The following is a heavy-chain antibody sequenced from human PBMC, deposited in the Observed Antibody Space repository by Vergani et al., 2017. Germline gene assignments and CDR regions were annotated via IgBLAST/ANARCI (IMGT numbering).Heavy chain of an antibody. CDR2: ISSSSSYI. D-gene: IGHD5-24*01. CDR3: ARDKDRLGWLQKPVDY. Sequence: ELQLVESGGGLVQPGGSLRLSCAASGSTVSGNYMTWVRQAPGKGLEWVSSISSSSSYIYYADSVKGRFTISRDNAKNSLYLQMNSLRAEDTAVYYCARDKDRLGWLQKPVDYWGQGTLVTVSS. V-gene: IGHV3-21*01. J-gene: IGHJ4*02. CDR1: GSTVSGNY.